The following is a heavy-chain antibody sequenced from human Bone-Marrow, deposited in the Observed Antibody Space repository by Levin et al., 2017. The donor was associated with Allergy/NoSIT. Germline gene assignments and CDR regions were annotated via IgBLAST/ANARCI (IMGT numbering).Heavy chain of an antibody. J-gene: IGHJ4*02. V-gene: IGHV3-66*01. D-gene: IGHD5-12*01. CDR2: IYSGGDT. Sequence: GGSLRLSCAASGISVSDNHMNWVRQAPGKGLECVAGIYSGGDTYQSDSVKSRFTVSRDNSKNTVYLHMSNLRGDDTAVYYCARGYKSGLSFGWGQGTLVTVSS. CDR3: ARGYKSGLSFG. CDR1: GISVSDNH.